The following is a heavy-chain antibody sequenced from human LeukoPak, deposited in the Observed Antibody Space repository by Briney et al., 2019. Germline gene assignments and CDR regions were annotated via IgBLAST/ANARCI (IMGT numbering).Heavy chain of an antibody. CDR3: AKSLFTSATGTGRAFHI. CDR1: GFTFSSYA. CDR2: INTDGSST. V-gene: IGHV3-23*01. D-gene: IGHD1-1*01. J-gene: IGHJ3*02. Sequence: GGSLRLSCAASGFTFSSYAMSWVRQAPGKGLEWVSRINTDGSSTSYADSVKGRFTISRDNSKNTLYLQMNSLRAEDTAEYYCAKSLFTSATGTGRAFHIWGQGTMVTVSS.